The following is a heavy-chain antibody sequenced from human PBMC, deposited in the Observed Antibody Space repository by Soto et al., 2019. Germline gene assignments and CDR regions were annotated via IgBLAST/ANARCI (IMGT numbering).Heavy chain of an antibody. CDR1: GYTLTELS. Sequence: ASVKVSCKVSGYTLTELSMHWVRQAPGKGLEWMGGFDPEDGETIYAQKFQGRVTMTEDTSTDTAYMELSSLRSEDTAVYYCATVPLTIFGVVQLFDPWRERHLVTVSS. CDR2: FDPEDGET. D-gene: IGHD3-3*01. CDR3: ATVPLTIFGVVQLFDP. V-gene: IGHV1-24*01. J-gene: IGHJ5*02.